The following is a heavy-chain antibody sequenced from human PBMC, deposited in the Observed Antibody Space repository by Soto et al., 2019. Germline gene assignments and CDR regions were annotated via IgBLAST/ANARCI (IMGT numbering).Heavy chain of an antibody. J-gene: IGHJ4*02. CDR1: GFTLSSYG. CDR3: ARAPAYGSGSSAIDC. V-gene: IGHV3-33*01. Sequence: QVQLVESGGGVVQPGRSLRLSCAASGFTLSSYGMHWVRQAPGKGLEWVAVIWYDGSNKYYADSVKGRFTISRDNSKNTLYMQMNSLRAEDTAVYYCARAPAYGSGSSAIDCWGQGTLVTVSS. CDR2: IWYDGSNK. D-gene: IGHD3-10*01.